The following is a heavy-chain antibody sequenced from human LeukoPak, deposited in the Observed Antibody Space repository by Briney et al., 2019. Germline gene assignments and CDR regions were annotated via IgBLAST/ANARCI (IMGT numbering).Heavy chain of an antibody. D-gene: IGHD1-1*01. CDR3: ARSPRYNWNDWIDY. CDR1: GGSISSYY. Sequence: SETLSLTCTVSGGSISSYYWSWIRQPPGKGLEWIGYIYYSGSTNYNPSLKSRVTISADTSKNQFSLKLSSVTAADTAVYYCARSPRYNWNDWIDYWGQGTLVTVSS. V-gene: IGHV4-59*08. J-gene: IGHJ4*02. CDR2: IYYSGST.